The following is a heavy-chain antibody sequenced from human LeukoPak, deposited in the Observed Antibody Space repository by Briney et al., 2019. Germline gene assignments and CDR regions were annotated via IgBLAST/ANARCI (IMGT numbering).Heavy chain of an antibody. J-gene: IGHJ4*02. CDR2: INHRGST. V-gene: IGHV4-34*01. D-gene: IGHD3-3*01. Sequence: SETLSLTCAIYGGSFSGYYWSWIRQPPGKGLEWIGEINHRGSTNYNPSLKSRVTISVDTSRNSFSLELSSVTAADTAVYYCAREDYDFWSGYYTGIRGSFDYWGQGTLVTVSS. CDR1: GGSFSGYY. CDR3: AREDYDFWSGYYTGIRGSFDY.